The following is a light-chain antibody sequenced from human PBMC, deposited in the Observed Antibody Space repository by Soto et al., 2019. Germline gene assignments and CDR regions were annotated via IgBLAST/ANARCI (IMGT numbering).Light chain of an antibody. CDR1: SGHSSYA. V-gene: IGLV4-69*01. J-gene: IGLJ7*01. Sequence: QLVLTQSPSASASLGASVKLTCTLSSGHSSYAIAWHQQQPEKGPRYLMKLNSDGSHSKGDGIPDRFSGSSSGAERYLTISSLQSEDEADNYCQTWGTGIHVFGGGTQLTV. CDR3: QTWGTGIHV. CDR2: LNSDGSH.